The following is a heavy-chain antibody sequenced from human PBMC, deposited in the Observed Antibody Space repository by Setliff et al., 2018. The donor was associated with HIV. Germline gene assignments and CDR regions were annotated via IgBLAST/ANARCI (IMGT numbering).Heavy chain of an antibody. Sequence: SETLSLTCAVSGYSISTAYYWGWIRQPPGKGLEWIGSVYHSGTTYYNPSLKSRVTISVDMSNNQFSLKVSSVTAADTAVYYCARVQRVGSVEGYFDYWGQGTLVTVSS. V-gene: IGHV4-38-2*01. CDR2: VYHSGTT. CDR1: GYSISTAYY. CDR3: ARVQRVGSVEGYFDY. J-gene: IGHJ4*02. D-gene: IGHD3-10*01.